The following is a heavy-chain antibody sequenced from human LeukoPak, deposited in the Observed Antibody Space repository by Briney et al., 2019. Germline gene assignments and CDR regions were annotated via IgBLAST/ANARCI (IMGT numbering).Heavy chain of an antibody. J-gene: IGHJ4*02. CDR3: ARLNLEYLYSSGPNDY. Sequence: SETLSLTCTVSGASISSSTYYWGWIRQPPGRGLEWIGSFYYSGSTDYNPSLKSRVTISVDTSKNQFSLKLNSVTAADTAVYYCARLNLEYLYSSGPNDYWGQGTLVTVSS. CDR2: FYYSGST. D-gene: IGHD3-10*01. V-gene: IGHV4-39*07. CDR1: GASISSSTYY.